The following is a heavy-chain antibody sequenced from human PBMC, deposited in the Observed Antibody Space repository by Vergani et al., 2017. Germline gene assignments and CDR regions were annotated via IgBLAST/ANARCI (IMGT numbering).Heavy chain of an antibody. CDR3: VRDRDLCAGGRCYTGAWSY. V-gene: IGHV3-23*01. CDR2: ISGSGVSA. Sequence: EVQLLESGGGLVQPGGSLRLTCAASEFTFSNYAMNWVRQAPGKGLEWVSGISGSGVSAYYTDSVKGRFTISRDIAKNTLYLQVRSLRLEDTGVYHCVRDRDLCAGGRCYTGAWSYWGQGTPVTVSS. J-gene: IGHJ4*02. D-gene: IGHD2-2*02. CDR1: EFTFSNYA.